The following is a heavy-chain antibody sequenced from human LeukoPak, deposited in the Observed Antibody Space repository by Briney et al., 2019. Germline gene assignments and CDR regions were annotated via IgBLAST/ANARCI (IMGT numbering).Heavy chain of an antibody. CDR2: INHSGST. CDR1: GGSISSSSYY. J-gene: IGHJ4*02. D-gene: IGHD3-10*01. Sequence: KPSETLSLTCTVSGGSISSSSYYWSWIRQPPGKGLEWIGEINHSGSTNYSPSLKGRVIMSLDTSNNQFSLKLSSVTAADTAVYYCARALRPLKNYYGSGSYLPSWGQGTLVTVSS. CDR3: ARALRPLKNYYGSGSYLPS. V-gene: IGHV4-39*07.